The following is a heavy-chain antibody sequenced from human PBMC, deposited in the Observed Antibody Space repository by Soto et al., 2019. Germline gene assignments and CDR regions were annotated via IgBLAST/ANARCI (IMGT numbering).Heavy chain of an antibody. CDR2: ISGSGGRT. V-gene: IGHV3-23*01. CDR1: GFTVSRYA. D-gene: IGHD3-22*01. J-gene: IGHJ4*02. CDR3: AKITSYYYDNSGANFDY. Sequence: GGALRLSCAASGFTVSRYAMSWGRQAPGKGLEWVSVISGSGGRTSDADSAKGRFTISRDNSKNTLYLHMSSLRAEDTAVYYCAKITSYYYDNSGANFDYWGQGTLVTVSS.